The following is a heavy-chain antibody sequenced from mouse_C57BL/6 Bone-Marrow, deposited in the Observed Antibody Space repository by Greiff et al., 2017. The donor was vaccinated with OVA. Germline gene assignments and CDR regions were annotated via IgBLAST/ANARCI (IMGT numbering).Heavy chain of an antibody. CDR1: GYTFTSYW. CDR3: ARRAYSYYFDY. CDR2: IYPGSGST. D-gene: IGHD3-1*01. Sequence: QVQLQQPGAELVKPGASVKMSCKASGYTFTSYWITWVKQRPGQGLEWIGDIYPGSGSTNYNEKFKSKATLTVDTPSSTAYMQLSSLTSEDSAVYYCARRAYSYYFDYWGQGTTLTVSS. J-gene: IGHJ2*01. V-gene: IGHV1-55*01.